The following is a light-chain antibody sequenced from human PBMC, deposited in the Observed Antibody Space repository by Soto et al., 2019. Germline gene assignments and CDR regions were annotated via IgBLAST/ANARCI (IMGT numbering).Light chain of an antibody. V-gene: IGLV2-14*01. J-gene: IGLJ1*01. Sequence: QSVLTQPAPVSGSPGQSITISCTGTSSDVGGNHVSWYQQYPGKAPRLIIYDVSSRPSGISNRFSGSKSDNTASLTISGLQADDEADYYCSSHTISSRYVFGSGTKVTVL. CDR3: SSHTISSRYV. CDR1: SSDVGGNH. CDR2: DVS.